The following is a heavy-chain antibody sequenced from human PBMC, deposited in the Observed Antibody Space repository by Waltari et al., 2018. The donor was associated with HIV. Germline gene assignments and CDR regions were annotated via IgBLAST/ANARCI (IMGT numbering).Heavy chain of an antibody. D-gene: IGHD3-10*01. CDR2: INHSGST. V-gene: IGHV4-34*01. CDR1: RGPSAVST. CDR3: ARGHYYGSGSYSTRAFDI. J-gene: IGHJ3*02. Sequence: QSQLHPSAAALLKLSYTLSLTCAESRGPSAVSTGTWIRHPTAKGLEWIGEINHSGSTNCNPSLKSRVTISVDRSKNQFSLKLSSWTAADTAVYYCARGHYYGSGSYSTRAFDIWGQGTMVTVSS.